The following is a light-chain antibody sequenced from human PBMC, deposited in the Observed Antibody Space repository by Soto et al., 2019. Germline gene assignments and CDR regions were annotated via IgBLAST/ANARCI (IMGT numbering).Light chain of an antibody. V-gene: IGKV1-5*03. CDR1: QSIDSW. Sequence: DIQMTQSPSTLSASVGDRVTITCRASQSIDSWLAWYQQKPGKAPNLLIYKASSLESGVQSRFSGSGSGTEFNLTISSLQPDDFATYYCQQYNSYSSGTFGQGTKVDIK. CDR2: KAS. J-gene: IGKJ1*01. CDR3: QQYNSYSSGT.